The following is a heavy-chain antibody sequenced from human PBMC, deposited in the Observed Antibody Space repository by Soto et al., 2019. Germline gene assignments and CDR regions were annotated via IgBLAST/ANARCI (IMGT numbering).Heavy chain of an antibody. CDR1: GGSIRSYY. D-gene: IGHD3-22*01. CDR2: IFYSGST. Sequence: SETLSLTCTVSGGSIRSYYWSWIRQPPGKGLEWIGYIFYSGSTNYNPSLKSRVTISVDTSKNQFSLKLSSVTAADTAVYYCARESRAYDSSGYYYVGYFDYWGQGALVTVSS. CDR3: ARESRAYDSSGYYYVGYFDY. J-gene: IGHJ4*02. V-gene: IGHV4-59*01.